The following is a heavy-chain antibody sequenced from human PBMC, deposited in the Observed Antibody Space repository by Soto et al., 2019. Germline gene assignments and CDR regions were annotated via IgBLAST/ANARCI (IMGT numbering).Heavy chain of an antibody. V-gene: IGHV1-69*13. CDR1: GGTFSSYA. CDR2: IIPIFGTA. D-gene: IGHD2-8*01. CDR3: ARPMRILGYCTSGVCSYGAYFDY. Sequence: GASVKVSCKASGGTFSSYAISWVRQAPGQGLEWMGGIIPIFGTANYAQKFQGRVTITADESTSTAYMELSSLRSEDTAVYYCARPMRILGYCTSGVCSYGAYFDYWGQGTLVIV. J-gene: IGHJ4*02.